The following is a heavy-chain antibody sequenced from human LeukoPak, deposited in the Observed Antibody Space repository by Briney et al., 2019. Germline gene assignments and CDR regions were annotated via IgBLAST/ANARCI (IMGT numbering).Heavy chain of an antibody. CDR1: GGTFSSYA. J-gene: IGHJ4*02. Sequence: ASVRVSCKASGGTFSSYAISWVRQAPGQGLEWMGGIIPIFGTANYAQKFQGRVTITADESTSTAYMELSSLRSEDTAVYYCARSLVGRALHGVDYWGQGTLVTVSS. CDR3: ARSLVGRALHGVDY. V-gene: IGHV1-69*13. CDR2: IIPIFGTA. D-gene: IGHD2-8*02.